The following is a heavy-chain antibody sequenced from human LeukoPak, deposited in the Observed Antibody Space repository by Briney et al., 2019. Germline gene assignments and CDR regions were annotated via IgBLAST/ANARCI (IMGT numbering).Heavy chain of an antibody. Sequence: PSETLSLTCAVSGGSLKNHYLTWIRQSPGKRLEWIGLINSAGTTVYDPSLKSRVSISIDTSKNQFSLTMRFMTATDTAVYYCARDEAGHYALALWGQGTPVTVSS. CDR2: INSAGTT. CDR1: GGSLKNHY. D-gene: IGHD4-17*01. V-gene: IGHV4-34*01. J-gene: IGHJ5*02. CDR3: ARDEAGHYALAL.